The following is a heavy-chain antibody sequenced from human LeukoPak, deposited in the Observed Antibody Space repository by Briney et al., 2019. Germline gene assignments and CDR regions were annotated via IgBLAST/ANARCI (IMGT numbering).Heavy chain of an antibody. CDR1: GFTFSSYA. CDR2: ISSNGGST. Sequence: GGSLRLSCAASGFTFSSYAMHWVRQAPGKGLEYVSAISSNGGSTYYANSVKGRFTISRDNSKNTLYLQMGSLRAEDMAVYYCARGYCSGGSCLWGPNDYWGQGTLVTVSS. D-gene: IGHD2-15*01. J-gene: IGHJ4*02. V-gene: IGHV3-64*01. CDR3: ARGYCSGGSCLWGPNDY.